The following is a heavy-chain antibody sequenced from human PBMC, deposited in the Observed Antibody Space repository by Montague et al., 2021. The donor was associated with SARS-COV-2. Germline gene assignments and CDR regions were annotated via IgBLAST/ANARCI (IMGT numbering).Heavy chain of an antibody. D-gene: IGHD6-19*01. CDR1: GGSSKNYY. V-gene: IGHV4-59*01. Sequence: SETLSLTCSVSGGSSKNYYWSWIRQPPGKELEWMGYIDYSGSTNYNPSLRFRLTLSVDTSSNQLSLKLSSLTSADTAVYYCARIHSSGWAYFFDYWGQGTLVSVSS. CDR2: IDYSGST. J-gene: IGHJ4*02. CDR3: ARIHSSGWAYFFDY.